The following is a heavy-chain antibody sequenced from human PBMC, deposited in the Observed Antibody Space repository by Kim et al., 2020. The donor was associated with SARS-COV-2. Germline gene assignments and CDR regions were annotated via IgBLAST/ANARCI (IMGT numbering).Heavy chain of an antibody. CDR3: ARRSTDIVVVVARLDY. V-gene: IGHV3-23*01. Sequence: SVKGRFTISRDNSKDTLYLQMNSRRAEDTAVYYCARRSTDIVVVVARLDYWGQGTLVTVSS. D-gene: IGHD2-15*01. J-gene: IGHJ4*02.